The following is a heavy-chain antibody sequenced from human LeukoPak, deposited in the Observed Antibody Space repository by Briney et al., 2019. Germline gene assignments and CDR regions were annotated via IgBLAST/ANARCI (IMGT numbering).Heavy chain of an antibody. CDR3: ARTTEGYCRGGSCYYYYYYMDV. Sequence: SETLSLTCTVSGGSISSYYWSWIRQPPGKGLEWIGYIYYSGSTNYNPSLKSRVTISVDTSKNQFSLKLSSVTAADTAVYYCARTTEGYCRGGSCYYYYYYMDVWGKGTTVTVSS. J-gene: IGHJ6*03. D-gene: IGHD2-15*01. V-gene: IGHV4-59*01. CDR1: GGSISSYY. CDR2: IYYSGST.